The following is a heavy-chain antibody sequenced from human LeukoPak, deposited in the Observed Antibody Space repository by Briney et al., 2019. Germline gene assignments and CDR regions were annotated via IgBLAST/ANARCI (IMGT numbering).Heavy chain of an antibody. V-gene: IGHV3-23*01. CDR1: GFIFSDYV. J-gene: IGHJ4*02. CDR3: AKSTAPCSRGSCYSALES. D-gene: IGHD2-15*01. Sequence: GGSLRLSCAGSGFIFSDYVMSWVRQAPGKGLEWVSASGTGGRTYYADSVKGRFTISRDNSENTLYLQMNSLRVEDTAIYYCAKSTAPCSRGSCYSALESWGQGTLVTVSS. CDR2: SGTGGRT.